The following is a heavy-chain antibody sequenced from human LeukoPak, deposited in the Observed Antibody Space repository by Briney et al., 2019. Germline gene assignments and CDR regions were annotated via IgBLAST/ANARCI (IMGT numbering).Heavy chain of an antibody. D-gene: IGHD3-10*01. CDR3: ARAALLFYGSGSYGDYFDY. V-gene: IGHV3-11*01. Sequence: GGSLRLSCAASGFTFSDYYMSWIRQAPGKGLEWVSYISSSGSTIYYADSVKGRFTISRDNAKNSLYLQMNSLRAEDTAVYYYARAALLFYGSGSYGDYFDYWGQGTLVTVSS. CDR1: GFTFSDYY. CDR2: ISSSGSTI. J-gene: IGHJ4*02.